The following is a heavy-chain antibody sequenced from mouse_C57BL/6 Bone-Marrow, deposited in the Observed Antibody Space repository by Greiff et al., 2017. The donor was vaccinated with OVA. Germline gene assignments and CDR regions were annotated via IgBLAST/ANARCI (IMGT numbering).Heavy chain of an antibody. CDR1: GFTFSDYG. CDR3: ARTDYYCGSIFDY. CDR2: ISSGSSTI. Sequence: EVKLVESGGGLVKPGGSLKLSCAASGFTFSDYGMHWVRQAPEKGLEWVAYISSGSSTIYYADTVKGRFTISRDNAKNTLFLQLTSLTSEETAVDYCARTDYYCGSIFDYWGQGTTLTVSS. J-gene: IGHJ2*01. D-gene: IGHD1-1*01. V-gene: IGHV5-17*01.